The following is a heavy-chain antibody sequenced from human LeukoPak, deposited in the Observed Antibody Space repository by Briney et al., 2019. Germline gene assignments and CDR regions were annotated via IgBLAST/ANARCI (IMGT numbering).Heavy chain of an antibody. V-gene: IGHV1-69*02. J-gene: IGHJ3*02. Sequence: ASVKVSCKASGGTFSSYTISLVRQAPGQGLEWMGRIIPSLGIANYAQKFQGRVTITADKSTSTAYMELSSLRSADTAVYYCASEHYCSRTSCYGDAFDIWGRGTMFTVSS. CDR1: GGTFSSYT. CDR2: IIPSLGIA. D-gene: IGHD2-2*01. CDR3: ASEHYCSRTSCYGDAFDI.